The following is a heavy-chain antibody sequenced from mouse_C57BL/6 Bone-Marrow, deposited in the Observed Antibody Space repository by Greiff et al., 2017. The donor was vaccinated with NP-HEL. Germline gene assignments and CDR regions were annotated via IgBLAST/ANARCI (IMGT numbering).Heavy chain of an antibody. CDR2: INPYNGGT. CDR3: ASNYYAMDY. Sequence: EVKVVESGPVLVKPGASVKMSCKASGYTFTDYYMNWVKQSHGKSLEWIGVINPYNGGTSYNQKFKGKATLTVDKSSSTAYMELNSLTSEDSAVYYCASNYYAMDYWGQGTSVTVSS. CDR1: GYTFTDYY. J-gene: IGHJ4*01. V-gene: IGHV1-19*01.